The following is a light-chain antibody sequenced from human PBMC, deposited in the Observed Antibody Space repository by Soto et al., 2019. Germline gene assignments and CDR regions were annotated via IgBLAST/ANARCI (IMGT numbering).Light chain of an antibody. CDR3: CSYTTSGPLI. Sequence: QSGLDQPGPGSGAPGQANTMSCGGNRGVIGDYTYVSWYQQHPGKVPQVIIYDVSNRPSGVSYRFSGTKSGNTASLTVSGLQAEDEADYYCCSYTTSGPLISGPGSKV. J-gene: IGLJ1*01. V-gene: IGLV2-14*01. CDR1: RGVIGDYTY. CDR2: DVS.